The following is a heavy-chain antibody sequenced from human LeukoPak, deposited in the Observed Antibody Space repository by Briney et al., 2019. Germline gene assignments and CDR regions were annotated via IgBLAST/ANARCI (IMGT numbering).Heavy chain of an antibody. V-gene: IGHV4-59*08. CDR1: GGSISSNY. Sequence: PSETLSLTCTVSGGSISSNYWSWFRQPPGKGLEWIGYIYYSGSTNYNPSLKSRVTISGDTSKNQSSLRLSSVTAADTAVYYCARRDSSGYYVYWGQGTLVTVSS. CDR2: IYYSGST. J-gene: IGHJ4*02. D-gene: IGHD3-22*01. CDR3: ARRDSSGYYVY.